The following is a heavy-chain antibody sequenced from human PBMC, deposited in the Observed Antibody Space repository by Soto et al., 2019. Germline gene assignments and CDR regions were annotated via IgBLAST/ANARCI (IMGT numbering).Heavy chain of an antibody. CDR2: IIPILGIA. CDR1: GGTFSSYT. Sequence: QVQLVQSGAEVKKPGSSVKVSCKASGGTFSSYTISWVRQAPGQGLEWMGRIIPILGIANYAQKFQGRVTITADKSTSTAYMELSSLRSEDTAVYYCARDGKRYFDWLYNWFDPWGQGTLVTVSS. J-gene: IGHJ5*02. D-gene: IGHD3-9*01. CDR3: ARDGKRYFDWLYNWFDP. V-gene: IGHV1-69*08.